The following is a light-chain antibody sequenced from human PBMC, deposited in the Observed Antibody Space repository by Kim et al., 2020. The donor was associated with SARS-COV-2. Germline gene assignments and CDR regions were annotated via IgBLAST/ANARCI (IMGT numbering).Light chain of an antibody. V-gene: IGLV2-14*04. CDR3: SSYTSSSTFFL. Sequence: QSITISCTETSSDVGGYNYVSWYQQHPGKAPKLMIYDVSKRPSGVSNRFSGSKSGNTASLTISGLQAEDEADYYCSSYTSSSTFFLFGGGTKVTVL. CDR2: DVS. J-gene: IGLJ2*01. CDR1: SSDVGGYNY.